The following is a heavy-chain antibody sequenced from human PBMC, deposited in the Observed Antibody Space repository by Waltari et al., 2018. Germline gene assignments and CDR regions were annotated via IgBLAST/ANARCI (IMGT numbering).Heavy chain of an antibody. D-gene: IGHD3-10*01. Sequence: EVQLLQSGTELKKPGSTVKIPCQVSGYRFTDYYIHWVQQGPGKGHQVMGLVYPEDGEKIYAERFPGRVTLTADTSTETAFMELSSLTSDDTAVYYLVTALGDRSSASRPFDVWGLGTLITVSS. CDR3: VTALGDRSSASRPFDV. CDR1: GYRFTDYY. J-gene: IGHJ3*01. CDR2: VYPEDGEK. V-gene: IGHV1-69-2*01.